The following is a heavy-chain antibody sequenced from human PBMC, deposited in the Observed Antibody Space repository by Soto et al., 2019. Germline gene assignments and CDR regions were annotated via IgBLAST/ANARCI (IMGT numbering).Heavy chain of an antibody. V-gene: IGHV1-18*01. D-gene: IGHD6-19*01. J-gene: IGHJ4*02. Sequence: GASVKVSCKASGYTFTSYGISWVRQDPGQGLEWMGWISAYNGNTNYEQKLQGRVTRTTDTSTSTAYMELRSLRSDDTAVYYCAREGSLKAYSSGWSFDYWGQGTLVTVSS. CDR2: ISAYNGNT. CDR1: GYTFTSYG. CDR3: AREGSLKAYSSGWSFDY.